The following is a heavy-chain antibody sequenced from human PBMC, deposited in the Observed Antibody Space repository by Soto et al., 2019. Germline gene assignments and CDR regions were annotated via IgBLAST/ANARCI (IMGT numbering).Heavy chain of an antibody. J-gene: IGHJ3*02. CDR3: SAGVGATYYAFDI. D-gene: IGHD1-26*01. CDR1: GFTVSSNY. V-gene: IGHV3-53*01. Sequence: GGSLRLSCAASGFTVSSNYMSWVRQAPGQGLEWVSVIYSGGSTYYADSVKSRFTISRDNSKNTLYLQMTSLSTEDKSAHDRSAGVGATYYAFDIWGQGTMVTVSS. CDR2: IYSGGST.